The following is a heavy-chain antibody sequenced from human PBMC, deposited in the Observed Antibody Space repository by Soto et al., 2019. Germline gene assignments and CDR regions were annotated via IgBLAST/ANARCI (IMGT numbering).Heavy chain of an antibody. J-gene: IGHJ6*02. V-gene: IGHV4-34*01. CDR1: GGSFGGYY. D-gene: IGHD2-2*01. Sequence: QVQLQQWGAGLLKPSETLSLTCAVYGGSFGGYYWSWIRQPPGKGLEWIGEINHSGSTNYNPSLKSRVTISVDTSKNQFSLKLSSVTAADTAVYYCARGNVPRRYGMDVWGQGTTVTVSS. CDR2: INHSGST. CDR3: ARGNVPRRYGMDV.